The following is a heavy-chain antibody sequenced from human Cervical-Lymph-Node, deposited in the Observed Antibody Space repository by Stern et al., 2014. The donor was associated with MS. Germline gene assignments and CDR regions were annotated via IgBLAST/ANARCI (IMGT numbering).Heavy chain of an antibody. CDR2: IFPFVGAP. Sequence: VQLVQSGAEVTKPGSSVKVSCKASGGTFSKFPSSWVRQAPGQGLEWMGGIFPFVGAPTYAQELRRRVQIIADVSTITVYMELSSLRSDDTAVYYCALSCETSERWNALGYDLWGQGTLVTVSS. D-gene: IGHD1-1*01. CDR1: GGTFSKFP. J-gene: IGHJ5*02. V-gene: IGHV1-69*01. CDR3: ALSCETSERWNALGYDL.